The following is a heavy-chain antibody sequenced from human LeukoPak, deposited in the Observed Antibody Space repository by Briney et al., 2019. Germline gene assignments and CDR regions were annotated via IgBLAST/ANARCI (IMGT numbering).Heavy chain of an antibody. CDR2: ISGSGGST. CDR3: AGYYDFWSGYDDY. D-gene: IGHD3-3*01. V-gene: IGHV3-23*01. J-gene: IGHJ4*02. CDR1: GFTFSSYA. Sequence: GGSLRLSCAASGFTFSSYAMSWVRQAPGKGLEWVSAISGSGGSTYYADSVKGRFTISRDNAKNSLYLQMNSLRAEDTAVYYCAGYYDFWSGYDDYWGQGTLVTVSS.